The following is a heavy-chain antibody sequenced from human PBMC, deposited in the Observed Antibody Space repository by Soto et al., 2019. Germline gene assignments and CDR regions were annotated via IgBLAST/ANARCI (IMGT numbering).Heavy chain of an antibody. V-gene: IGHV4-4*07. CDR2: IYTSGST. D-gene: IGHD3-16*01. J-gene: IGHJ4*02. CDR1: GVSITSYY. Sequence: SETLSLTCTISGVSITSYYYSWIRQPAGKGLEWIGRIYTSGSTNYNPSLKSRLTMSVDRSKKQISLNLTSVTAADTAVYYCATTRGRGFFDNWGQGTQVTVSS. CDR3: ATTRGRGFFDN.